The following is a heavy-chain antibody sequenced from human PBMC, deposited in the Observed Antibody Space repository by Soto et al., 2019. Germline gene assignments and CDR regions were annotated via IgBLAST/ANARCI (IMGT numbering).Heavy chain of an antibody. J-gene: IGHJ5*02. CDR2: ISSSSNTI. CDR3: VRGVITAAGTNWFDP. D-gene: IGHD6-13*01. Sequence: GGSLGLSCTDSGFTFSRYTMNWVRQAPGKGLEWISYISSSSNTIYYADSVKGRFSISRDNAENSLYLQMDSLRDEDTAVYFCVRGVITAAGTNWFDPWGQGTLVTVSS. CDR1: GFTFSRYT. V-gene: IGHV3-48*02.